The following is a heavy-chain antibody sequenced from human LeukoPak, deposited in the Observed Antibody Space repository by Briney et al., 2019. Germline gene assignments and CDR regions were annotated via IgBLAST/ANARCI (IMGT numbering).Heavy chain of an antibody. CDR1: GYTFTSYG. V-gene: IGHV1-18*01. J-gene: IGHJ4*02. CDR2: ISAYNGNT. CDR3: ARGDPGSSSDY. D-gene: IGHD6-13*01. Sequence: ASVKLSCKASGYTFTSYGISWVRHAPGQGLGWRGWISAYNGNTNYAQKLQGRVTMTTDTSTSTAYMELRSLRSDDAAVYYCARGDPGSSSDYWGQGTLVTVSS.